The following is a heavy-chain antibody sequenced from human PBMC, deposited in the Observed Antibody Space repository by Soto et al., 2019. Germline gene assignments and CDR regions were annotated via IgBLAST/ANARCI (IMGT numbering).Heavy chain of an antibody. CDR1: GFTFSSYA. CDR3: AKDLHPYYYDSSGYYAETTGDY. J-gene: IGHJ4*02. CDR2: ISGSGGST. Sequence: PGGSLRLSCAASGFTFSSYAMSWVRQAPGKGLEWVSAISGSGGSTYYADSVKGRFTISRDNSKNTLYLQMNSLRAEDTAVYYRAKDLHPYYYDSSGYYAETTGDYWGQGTLVTVSS. V-gene: IGHV3-23*01. D-gene: IGHD3-22*01.